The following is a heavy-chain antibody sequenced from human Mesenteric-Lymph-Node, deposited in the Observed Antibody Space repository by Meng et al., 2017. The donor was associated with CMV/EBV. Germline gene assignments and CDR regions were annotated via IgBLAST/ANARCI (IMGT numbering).Heavy chain of an antibody. CDR1: GGSFSGYY. Sequence: GSLRLSCAVYGGSFSGYYWSWIRQPPGKGLEWIGEINHSGSTNYNPSLKSRVTISVDTSKNQFSLKLSSVTAADTAVYYCAESSIVRSTTYYFDYWGRGALVTVSS. J-gene: IGHJ4*02. CDR2: INHSGST. D-gene: IGHD1-1*01. CDR3: AESSIVRSTTYYFDY. V-gene: IGHV4-34*01.